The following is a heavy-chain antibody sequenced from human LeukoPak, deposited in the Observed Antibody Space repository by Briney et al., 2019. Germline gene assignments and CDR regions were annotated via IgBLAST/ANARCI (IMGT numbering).Heavy chain of an antibody. CDR1: GFTFSSYA. CDR3: ARQLGGSGSY. V-gene: IGHV3-23*01. CDR2: ISGSGGST. Sequence: PGGSLRLSCAASGFTFSSYAMSWVRQAPGKGLEWVSAISGSGGSTYYADSVKGRFTISRDNAKNSVYLQMNSLRAEDTAVYYCARQLGGSGSYWGQGTLVTVSS. J-gene: IGHJ4*02. D-gene: IGHD3-10*01.